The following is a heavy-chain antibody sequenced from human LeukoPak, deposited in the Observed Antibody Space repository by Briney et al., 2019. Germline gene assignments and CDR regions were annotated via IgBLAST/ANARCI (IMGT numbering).Heavy chain of an antibody. J-gene: IGHJ4*02. CDR3: ARISAPYYYDSSGYSYYFDY. CDR1: GYTLTELS. Sequence: ASVKVSCKVSGYTLTELSMHWVRQAPGKGLEWMGGFDPEDGETVYAQKFQGRVTMTEDTSTDTAYMELSSLRSEDTAVYYCARISAPYYYDSSGYSYYFDYWGQGTLVTVSS. CDR2: FDPEDGET. D-gene: IGHD3-22*01. V-gene: IGHV1-24*01.